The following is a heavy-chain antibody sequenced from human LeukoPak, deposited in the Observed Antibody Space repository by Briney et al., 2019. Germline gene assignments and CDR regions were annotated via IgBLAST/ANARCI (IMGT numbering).Heavy chain of an antibody. Sequence: GASVRVFCTSSGDTFIKYAINWVRQAPGQGGEWMGRIIPVLDKPNFPPHVQRLTITADKSTSTTYLELYGLRYDDTAVYYCARRTGHADDAFDIWGQGTLLTVSS. CDR3: ARRTGHADDAFDI. D-gene: IGHD1-1*01. CDR2: IIPVLDKP. V-gene: IGHV1-69*10. CDR1: GDTFIKYA. J-gene: IGHJ3*02.